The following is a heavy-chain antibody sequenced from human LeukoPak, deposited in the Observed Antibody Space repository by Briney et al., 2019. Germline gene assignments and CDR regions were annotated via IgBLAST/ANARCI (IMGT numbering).Heavy chain of an antibody. CDR3: AKDSSSSWYRDFDY. J-gene: IGHJ4*02. CDR2: ISWNSGSI. CDR1: GFTFDDYA. Sequence: GGSLRLSCAASGFTFDDYAMHWVRQALGKGLEWVSGISWNSGSIGYADSVKGRFTISRDNARNSLYLQMNGLRAEDTALYYCAKDSSSSWYRDFDYWGQGTRVTVSS. D-gene: IGHD6-13*01. V-gene: IGHV3-9*01.